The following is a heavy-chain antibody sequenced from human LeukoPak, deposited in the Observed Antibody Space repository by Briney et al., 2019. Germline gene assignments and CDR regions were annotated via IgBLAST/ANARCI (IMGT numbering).Heavy chain of an antibody. V-gene: IGHV3-30*03. CDR2: ISYDGSNK. J-gene: IGHJ4*02. CDR1: GFTFSSYG. CDR3: TTDDSARYYFDY. D-gene: IGHD2-21*02. Sequence: GGSLTLSCAASGFTFSSYGMHWVRQAPGKGLEWVAVISYDGSNKYYADSVKGRFTISRDNSKNTLYLQMNSLKTEDTAVYYCTTDDSARYYFDYWGQGTLVTVSS.